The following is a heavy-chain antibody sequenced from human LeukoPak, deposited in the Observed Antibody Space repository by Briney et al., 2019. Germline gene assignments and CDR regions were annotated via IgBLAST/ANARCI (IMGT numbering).Heavy chain of an antibody. D-gene: IGHD3-10*01. CDR1: GGSFSGYY. CDR3: ARRVLFFGSGRPPSPFDP. CDR2: INHSGST. J-gene: IGHJ5*02. Sequence: SETLSLTCAVYGGSFSGYYWSWIRQPPGKGLEWIGEINHSGSTNYNPSLKSRVTISVDTSKNQFSLKLSSVTAADTAVYYCARRVLFFGSGRPPSPFDPWGQGTLVTVSS. V-gene: IGHV4-34*01.